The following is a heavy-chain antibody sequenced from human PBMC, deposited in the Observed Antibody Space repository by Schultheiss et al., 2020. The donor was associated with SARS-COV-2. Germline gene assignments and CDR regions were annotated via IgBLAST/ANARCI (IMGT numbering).Heavy chain of an antibody. V-gene: IGHV3-53*01. CDR3: AREEYSSSSGPDY. J-gene: IGHJ4*02. CDR1: GFTVSSNY. CDR2: IYSGGST. D-gene: IGHD6-6*01. Sequence: GESLKISCAASGFTVSSNYMSWVRQAPGKGLEWVSVIYSGGSTYYADSVKGRFIISRDNSKNTVYLQMNSLRAEDTAVYYCAREEYSSSSGPDYWGQGTLVTVSS.